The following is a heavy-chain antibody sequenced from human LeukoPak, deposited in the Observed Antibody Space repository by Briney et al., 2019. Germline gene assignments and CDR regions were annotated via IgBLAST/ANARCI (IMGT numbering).Heavy chain of an antibody. Sequence: PSETLSLTCAVYGGSFSGYYWSCIRQPPGKGLEWIGEINHSGSTNYNPSLKSRVTISVDTSKNQFSLKLSSVTAADTAVYYCARVGSSSGWYRDYWGQGTLVTVSS. V-gene: IGHV4-34*01. CDR1: GGSFSGYY. J-gene: IGHJ4*02. D-gene: IGHD6-19*01. CDR2: INHSGST. CDR3: ARVGSSSGWYRDY.